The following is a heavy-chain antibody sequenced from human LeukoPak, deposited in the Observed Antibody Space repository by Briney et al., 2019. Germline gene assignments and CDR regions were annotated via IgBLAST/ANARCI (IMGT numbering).Heavy chain of an antibody. CDR2: IKSKSAGGTA. J-gene: IGHJ4*02. CDR1: SFDFIGTW. Sequence: GGSLRLSCAASSFDFIGTWMTWVRQTPGKGLEWVGRIKSKSAGGTADYAAPVQGRFTISRDDSKDTVYLQMNSLKTEDTAVYYCVAVASHHMTGGSCHYYIYWGQGTLVTVSS. CDR3: VAVASHHMTGGSCHYYIY. D-gene: IGHD2-2*01. V-gene: IGHV3-15*01.